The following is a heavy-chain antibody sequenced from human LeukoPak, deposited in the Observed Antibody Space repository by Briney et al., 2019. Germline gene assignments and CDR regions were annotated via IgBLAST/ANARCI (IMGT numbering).Heavy chain of an antibody. Sequence: GGSLRLSCAASGFAVSSNSMSWVRQAPGKGLECVSVIYSGGSPYYADFVKGRFTISRDISKNTLFLQMTSLRAEDTAVFYCARSRLDAFEIWGQGTMVTVSS. CDR2: IYSGGSP. CDR3: ARSRLDAFEI. CDR1: GFAVSSNS. J-gene: IGHJ3*02. V-gene: IGHV3-53*01. D-gene: IGHD6-19*01.